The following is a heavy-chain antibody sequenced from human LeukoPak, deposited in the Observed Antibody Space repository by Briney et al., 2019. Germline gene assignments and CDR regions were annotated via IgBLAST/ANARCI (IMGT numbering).Heavy chain of an antibody. D-gene: IGHD3-9*01. CDR1: GYTFTSYA. CDR2: INAGNGNT. CDR3: ARFPSILTGPLDY. V-gene: IGHV1-3*01. J-gene: IGHJ4*02. Sequence: ASVKVSCKASGYTFTSYAMHWVRQAPGQRLEWMGWINAGNGNTKYSQKFQGRVTITRDTSASTAYMELSSLRSEDTAVYYCARFPSILTGPLDYWGQGTLVTVSS.